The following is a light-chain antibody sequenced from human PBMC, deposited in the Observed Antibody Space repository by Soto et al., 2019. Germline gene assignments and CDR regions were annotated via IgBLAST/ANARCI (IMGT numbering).Light chain of an antibody. CDR1: QSVSSSF. Sequence: EIVLTQSPGTLSLSPGERATLSCRASQSVSSSFLAWYQQKPGQAPKLLIFGASSRATGIPDRFSGSGSGTDFTLTISRLEPEDFAVYYCHYYGSSPQTLGQGTKVDIK. J-gene: IGKJ1*01. V-gene: IGKV3-20*01. CDR3: HYYGSSPQT. CDR2: GAS.